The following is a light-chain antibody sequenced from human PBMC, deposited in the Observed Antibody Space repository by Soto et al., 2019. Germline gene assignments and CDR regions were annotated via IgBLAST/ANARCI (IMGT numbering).Light chain of an antibody. CDR1: QSVGTN. CDR3: QQYNNWPQT. V-gene: IGKV3-15*01. J-gene: IGKJ1*01. CDR2: GVS. Sequence: ERVMTQSPVTLSVSPGESVTLSCRASQSVGTNLAWYQQKPGQAPSLLIYGVSTRATGIPTRFSGSGSGRQFTLTISRMQSADFAVYYCQQYNNWPQTFGQGTKVDIK.